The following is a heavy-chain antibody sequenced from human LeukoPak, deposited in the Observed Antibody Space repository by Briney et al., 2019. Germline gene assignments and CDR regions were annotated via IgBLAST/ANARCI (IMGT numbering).Heavy chain of an antibody. CDR2: IYYSGST. Sequence: SETLSLTCTVSGGSISSSSYYWGWIRQPPGKGLEWIGSIYYSGSTYYNPSLKSRVTISVDTSKNQFSLKLSSVTAADTAVYYCARDRGSQPFIDYWGQGTLVTVSS. J-gene: IGHJ4*02. D-gene: IGHD1-26*01. V-gene: IGHV4-39*07. CDR1: GGSISSSSYY. CDR3: ARDRGSQPFIDY.